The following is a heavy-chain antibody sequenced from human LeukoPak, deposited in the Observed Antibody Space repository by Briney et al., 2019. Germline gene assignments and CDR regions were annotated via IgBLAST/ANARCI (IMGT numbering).Heavy chain of an antibody. D-gene: IGHD4-17*01. V-gene: IGHV4-31*03. CDR3: ARGIAAATVTTEIDY. CDR2: IYYSGST. Sequence: SETLSLTCTVSGGSISSGGYYWSWIRQHPGKGLEWIGYIYYSGSTYYNPSLKSRVTISVDTSKNQFSLKLSSVTAADTAVYYCARGIAAATVTTEIDYWGQGTLVTVSS. J-gene: IGHJ4*02. CDR1: GGSISSGGYY.